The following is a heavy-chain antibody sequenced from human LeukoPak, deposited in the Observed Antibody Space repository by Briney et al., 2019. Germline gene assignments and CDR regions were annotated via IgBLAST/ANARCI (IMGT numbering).Heavy chain of an antibody. CDR2: ISSSSSTI. Sequence: GSLRLSCAASGFTFSSYSMNWVRQAPGKGLEWVSYISSSSSTIYYADSVKGRFTISRDNAKNSLYLQMNSLRAEDTAVYYCARAIFGVVIPFDYWGQGTLVTVSS. D-gene: IGHD3-3*01. J-gene: IGHJ4*02. V-gene: IGHV3-48*04. CDR1: GFTFSSYS. CDR3: ARAIFGVVIPFDY.